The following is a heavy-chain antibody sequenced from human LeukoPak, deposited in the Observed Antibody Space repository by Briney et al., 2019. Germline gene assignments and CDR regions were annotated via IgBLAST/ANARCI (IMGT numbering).Heavy chain of an antibody. J-gene: IGHJ5*02. Sequence: PSETLSLTCTVSGGSISSGGYYWSWLRQHPGKGLEWIGYIYYSGSTYYNPSLKSRVTISVDTSKNQFSLKLSSVTAADTAVYYCARVNSGSRKYNWFDPWGQGTLVTVSS. CDR1: GGSISSGGYY. CDR2: IYYSGST. V-gene: IGHV4-31*03. D-gene: IGHD1-26*01. CDR3: ARVNSGSRKYNWFDP.